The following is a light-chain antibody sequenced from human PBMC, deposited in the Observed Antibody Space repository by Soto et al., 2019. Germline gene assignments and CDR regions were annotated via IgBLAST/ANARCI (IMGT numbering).Light chain of an antibody. CDR3: SSYTSSSTLV. CDR2: EVS. J-gene: IGLJ2*01. Sequence: QSALTQPPSVSGSPGQSVTISCTGTSSDVGSYNRVSWYQQPPGTAPKLMIYEVSNRPSGVPDRCSGSKSGNTASLTISGLQSEDEADYYCSSYTSSSTLVFGGGTKLTVL. CDR1: SSDVGSYNR. V-gene: IGLV2-18*02.